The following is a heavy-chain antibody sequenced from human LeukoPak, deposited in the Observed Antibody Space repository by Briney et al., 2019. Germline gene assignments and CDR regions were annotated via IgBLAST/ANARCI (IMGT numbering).Heavy chain of an antibody. J-gene: IGHJ4*02. Sequence: SETLSLTCTVSGGSISSSSYYWGWIRQPPGKGLEWIGSIYYSGSTYYNPSLKSRVTISVDTSKNQFSLKLSSVTAADTAVYYCARVRRGSGGYHSDYWGQGTLVTVSS. V-gene: IGHV4-39*07. CDR3: ARVRRGSGGYHSDY. CDR1: GGSISSSSYY. D-gene: IGHD3-10*01. CDR2: IYYSGST.